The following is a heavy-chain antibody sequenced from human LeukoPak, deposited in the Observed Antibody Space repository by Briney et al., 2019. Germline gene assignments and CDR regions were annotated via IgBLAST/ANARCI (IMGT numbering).Heavy chain of an antibody. J-gene: IGHJ4*02. D-gene: IGHD3-10*01. CDR3: ARHGSGSYYPFDY. CDR2: IYSGTNT. Sequence: GGSLRLSCAVSGFTVSSNYMSWVRQAPGKGLEWVSVIYSGTNTYYADSVKGRFIISRDNPKNMLYLQMNSLRAEDTAVYYCARHGSGSYYPFDYWGQGTLVTVSS. V-gene: IGHV3-53*01. CDR1: GFTVSSNY.